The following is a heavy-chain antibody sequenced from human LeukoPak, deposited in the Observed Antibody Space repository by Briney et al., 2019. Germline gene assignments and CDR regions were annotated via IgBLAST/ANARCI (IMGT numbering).Heavy chain of an antibody. Sequence: ASVKVSCKASGYTFTSYGISWVRQAPGQGLEWMGWISAYNGNTNYAQKLQGRVTMTTDTSTSTAYMELSSLRSEDTAVYYCARAAYYDILTGYPLDYWGQGTLVTVSS. V-gene: IGHV1-18*01. CDR1: GYTFTSYG. CDR3: ARAAYYDILTGYPLDY. J-gene: IGHJ4*02. CDR2: ISAYNGNT. D-gene: IGHD3-9*01.